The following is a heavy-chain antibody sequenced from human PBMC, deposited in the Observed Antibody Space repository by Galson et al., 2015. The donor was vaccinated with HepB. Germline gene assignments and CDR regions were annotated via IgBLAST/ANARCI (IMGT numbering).Heavy chain of an antibody. V-gene: IGHV3-30*18. J-gene: IGHJ4*02. CDR1: GFTFSSYA. Sequence: SLRLSCAASGFTFSSYAMSWVRQAPGKGLEWVAVISYDGSNKYYVDSVKGRFTISRDNSKNTLYLQMNSLRAEDTAVYYCAKNRGEGSSWYHDYWGQGTLVTVSS. CDR2: ISYDGSNK. D-gene: IGHD6-19*01. CDR3: AKNRGEGSSWYHDY.